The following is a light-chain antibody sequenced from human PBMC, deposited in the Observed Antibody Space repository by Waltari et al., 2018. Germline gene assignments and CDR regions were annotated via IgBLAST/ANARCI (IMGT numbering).Light chain of an antibody. CDR2: VNSDGSH. J-gene: IGLJ3*02. Sequence: QLVLTQPPSASASLGASVKLTCTLSSGHSSYVIAWPPPQPGKGPRYLMKVNSDGSHFKGDGIPDRFSGSSSGAERYLTISSLQSEDEADYYCQTWGTGILSWVFGGGTKLTVL. CDR1: SGHSSYV. V-gene: IGLV4-69*01. CDR3: QTWGTGILSWV.